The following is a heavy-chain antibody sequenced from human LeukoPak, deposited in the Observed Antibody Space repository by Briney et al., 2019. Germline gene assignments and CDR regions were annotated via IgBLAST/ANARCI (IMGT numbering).Heavy chain of an antibody. CDR1: GFTFSSYS. CDR3: AGTYGGNSVLIAFDI. V-gene: IGHV3-48*02. J-gene: IGHJ3*02. D-gene: IGHD4-23*01. CDR2: ISSSSSTI. Sequence: PGGSLRLSCAASGFTFSSYSMNWVRQAPGKGLEWVSYISSSSSTIYYADSVKGRFTISRDNAKNSLYLQMNSLRDEDTAVYYCAGTYGGNSVLIAFDIWGQGTMVTVSS.